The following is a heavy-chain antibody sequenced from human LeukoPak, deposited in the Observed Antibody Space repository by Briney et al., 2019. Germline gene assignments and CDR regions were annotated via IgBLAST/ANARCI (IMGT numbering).Heavy chain of an antibody. CDR3: ASGNKLRYFDWSSGY. J-gene: IGHJ4*02. V-gene: IGHV3-21*01. CDR1: GFTFSSYS. D-gene: IGHD3-9*01. Sequence: GGSLRLSCAASGFTFSSYSMNWVRQAPGKGLEWVSSISSSSSYIYYADSVKGRFTISRDNAKNSLYLQMNSPRAEDTAVYYCASGNKLRYFDWSSGYWGQGTLVTVSS. CDR2: ISSSSSYI.